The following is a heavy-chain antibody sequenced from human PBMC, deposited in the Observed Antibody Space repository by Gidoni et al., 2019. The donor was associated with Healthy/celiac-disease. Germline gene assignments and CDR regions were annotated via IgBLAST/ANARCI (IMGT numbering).Heavy chain of an antibody. CDR1: GFTFSSYS. D-gene: IGHD1-26*01. J-gene: IGHJ4*02. CDR2: ISSSSSYI. Sequence: EVQLVESGGGLVKPGGSLSLSCAASGFTFSSYSMNWVRQAPGKGLEWVSSISSSSSYIYYADSVKGRFTISRDNAKNSLYLQMNSLRAEDTAVYYCARDGGSYYEGWGQGTLVTVSS. CDR3: ARDGGSYYEG. V-gene: IGHV3-21*01.